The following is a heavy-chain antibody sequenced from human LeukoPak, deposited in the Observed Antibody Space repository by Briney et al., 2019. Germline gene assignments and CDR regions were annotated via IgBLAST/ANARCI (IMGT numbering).Heavy chain of an antibody. CDR3: AKDNSNYLSYYYGMDV. J-gene: IGHJ6*01. Sequence: GASLRLSCAASGFTFSSYAMSWVRQAPGKGLEGVSAISGSGGSTYYADSVKGRFTISRDNSKNTLYLQMNSLRAEGTAVYYYAKDNSNYLSYYYGMDVWGEGTTVSVFS. D-gene: IGHD4-11*01. CDR2: ISGSGGST. V-gene: IGHV3-23*01. CDR1: GFTFSSYA.